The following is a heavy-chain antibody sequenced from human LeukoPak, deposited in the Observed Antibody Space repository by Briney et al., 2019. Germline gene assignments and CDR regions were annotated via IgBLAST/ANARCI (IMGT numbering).Heavy chain of an antibody. CDR3: ARGGRGDYRNEYYFDY. J-gene: IGHJ4*02. Sequence: SETLSLTCAVYGGSFSGYYWSWIRQPPGKGLEWIGEINHSGSTNYNPSLKSRVTISVDTSKNQFSLKLSSVTAADTAVYYCARGGRGDYRNEYYFDYWGQGTQVTVSS. CDR2: INHSGST. CDR1: GGSFSGYY. D-gene: IGHD4-11*01. V-gene: IGHV4-34*01.